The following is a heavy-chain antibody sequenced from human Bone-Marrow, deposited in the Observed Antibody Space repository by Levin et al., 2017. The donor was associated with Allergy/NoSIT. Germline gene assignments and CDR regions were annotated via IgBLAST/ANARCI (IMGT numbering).Heavy chain of an antibody. Sequence: KSSETLSLTCTVSGAPITSYYWSWIRQPPGKGLEWIGYIYDSGDTNYNPSLRSRVTISVDRSRTQFSLRLNSVAAADTAVYYCAVGESDICYTCPPAFDSWGQGTLVTVSS. CDR2: IYDSGDT. D-gene: IGHD2-2*02. J-gene: IGHJ4*02. CDR3: AVGESDICYTCPPAFDS. CDR1: GAPITSYY. V-gene: IGHV4-59*08.